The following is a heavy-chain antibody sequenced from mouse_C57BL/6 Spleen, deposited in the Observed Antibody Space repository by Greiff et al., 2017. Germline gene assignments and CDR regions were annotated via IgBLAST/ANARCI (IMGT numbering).Heavy chain of an antibody. V-gene: IGHV1-4*01. Sequence: QVQLQQSGAELARPGASVKMSCKASGYTFTGYTMHWVKQRPGQGLEWIGYINPSSGYTKYNQKFKDNATLTADKSSSTAYMQLSSLTSEDSAVYYCARGVITTVVEEGFAYWGQGTLVTVSA. CDR1: GYTFTGYT. CDR2: INPSSGYT. CDR3: ARGVITTVVEEGFAY. J-gene: IGHJ3*01. D-gene: IGHD1-1*01.